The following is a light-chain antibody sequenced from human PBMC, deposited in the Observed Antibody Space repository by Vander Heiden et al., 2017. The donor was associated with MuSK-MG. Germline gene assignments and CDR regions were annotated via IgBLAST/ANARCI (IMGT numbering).Light chain of an antibody. V-gene: IGKV1-33*01. CDR3: LQDNNLPPT. CDR1: QDITNY. Sequence: DIQMTPSPSSLPASVADRVTITCQASQDITNYLNWYQQKRGKAPKLLISDASNLETGVPSRFSGSGSGTYFTFTISSLQPDDIATYYCLQDNNLPPTFGHGTKVDLK. J-gene: IGKJ3*01. CDR2: DAS.